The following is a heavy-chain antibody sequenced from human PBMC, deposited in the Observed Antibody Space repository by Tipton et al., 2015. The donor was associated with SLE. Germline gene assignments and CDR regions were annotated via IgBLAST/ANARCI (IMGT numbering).Heavy chain of an antibody. CDR1: GGSISSYY. CDR3: AREGGVWFGESPGVFDI. J-gene: IGHJ3*02. D-gene: IGHD3-10*01. CDR2: IYYSGST. Sequence: LRLSCTVSGGSISSYYWSWIRQPPGKGLEWIGYIYYSGSTNYNPSLKSRVTISVDTSKNQFSLKLSSVTAADTAVYYCAREGGVWFGESPGVFDIWGQGTMVTVSS. V-gene: IGHV4-59*01.